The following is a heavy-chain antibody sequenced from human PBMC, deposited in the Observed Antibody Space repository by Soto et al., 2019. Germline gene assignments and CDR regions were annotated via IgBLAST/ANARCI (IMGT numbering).Heavy chain of an antibody. CDR1: GGSISSSNW. J-gene: IGHJ1*01. CDR2: IYHSGST. Sequence: PSETLSLTCAVSGGSISSSNWWSWVRQPPGKGLEWIGEIYHSGSTNYNPSLKSRVTISVDKSKNQFSLKLSSVTAADTAVYYCARADYYGSGEEWGGEYFQHWGQGTLVTVSS. V-gene: IGHV4-4*02. CDR3: ARADYYGSGEEWGGEYFQH. D-gene: IGHD3-10*01.